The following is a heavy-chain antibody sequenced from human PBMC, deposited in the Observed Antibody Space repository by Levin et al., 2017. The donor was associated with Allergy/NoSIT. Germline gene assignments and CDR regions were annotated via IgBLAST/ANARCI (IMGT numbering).Heavy chain of an antibody. V-gene: IGHV3-30*18. D-gene: IGHD1-26*01. CDR1: GFTFSSYG. Sequence: GGSLRLSCAASGFTFSSYGMHWVRQAPGKGLEWVAVISYDGSNKYYADSVKGRFTISRDNSKNTLYLQMNSLRAEDTAVYYCAKDRRVGATQNIFDYWGQGTLVTVSS. CDR2: ISYDGSNK. J-gene: IGHJ4*02. CDR3: AKDRRVGATQNIFDY.